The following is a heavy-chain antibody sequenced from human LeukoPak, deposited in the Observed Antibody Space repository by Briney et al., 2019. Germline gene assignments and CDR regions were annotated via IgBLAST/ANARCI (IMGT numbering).Heavy chain of an antibody. V-gene: IGHV3-30*02. CDR3: AKDQSSSGWYFGY. CDR1: GFTFSSYG. CDR2: IRYDGSNK. Sequence: GGSLRLSCAASGFTFSSYGMHWVRQASGKGLEWVAFIRYDGSNKYYADSVKGRFTISRDNSKNTLYLQMNSLRAEDTAVYYCAKDQSSSGWYFGYWGQGTLVTVSS. J-gene: IGHJ4*02. D-gene: IGHD6-19*01.